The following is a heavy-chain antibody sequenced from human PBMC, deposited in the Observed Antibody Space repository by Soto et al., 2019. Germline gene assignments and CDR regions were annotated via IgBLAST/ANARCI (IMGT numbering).Heavy chain of an antibody. D-gene: IGHD3-10*01. CDR2: IYHDGYT. J-gene: IGHJ4*02. Sequence: QVHLQESGPGLVKPSQTLSLACTVSAGSIITNGYYWGWVRQHPGKGLEWIGYIYHDGYTYLNPSLESRALISIDTSKYQFSLRLRSVTAADTAVFYCARVRGSGSYSAYYFDSWGQGTLVTVSS. CDR1: AGSIITNGYY. CDR3: ARVRGSGSYSAYYFDS. V-gene: IGHV4-31*03.